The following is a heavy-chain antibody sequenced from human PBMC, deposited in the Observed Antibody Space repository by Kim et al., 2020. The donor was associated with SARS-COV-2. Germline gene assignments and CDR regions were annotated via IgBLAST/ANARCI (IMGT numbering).Heavy chain of an antibody. CDR2: IKGNGGTT. CDR1: GFTFTAHS. Sequence: GGSLRLSCTTSGFTFTAHSMRWVRQAPGKGLVWVSRIKGNGGTTVYVDSVKGRFTVSRDNAKNTLYLQMSGLRADDTAVYYCVKGGWDWDRNDWGHG. V-gene: IGHV3-23*01. D-gene: IGHD1-26*01. J-gene: IGHJ3*01. CDR3: VKGGWDWDRND.